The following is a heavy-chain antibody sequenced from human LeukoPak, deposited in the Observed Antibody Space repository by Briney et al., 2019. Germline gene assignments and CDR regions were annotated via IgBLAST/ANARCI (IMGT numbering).Heavy chain of an antibody. V-gene: IGHV4-34*01. J-gene: IGHJ5*02. CDR3: ARRGLGVAYNWFDP. D-gene: IGHD3-3*01. CDR1: GGSFSGYY. Sequence: SETLSLTCAVSGGSFSGYYWSWIRQPPGKGLEWIGEINHSGSTNYNPSLKSRVTISVDTSKNQFSLKLSSVTAADTAVYYCARRGLGVAYNWFDPWGQGTLVTVSS. CDR2: INHSGST.